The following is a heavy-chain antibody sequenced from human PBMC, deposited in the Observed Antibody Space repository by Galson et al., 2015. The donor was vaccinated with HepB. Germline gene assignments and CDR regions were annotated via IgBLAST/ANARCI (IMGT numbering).Heavy chain of an antibody. Sequence: SVKVSCKASGYTFSPYSITWVRRAPGQGLEWMGWISAYNRRTNYAQKFQGRVTMTSDTSTNTAYMELRRLRSDDTAVYYCARGALVAVVGANLNNWFAPWGQGTLVTVAS. J-gene: IGHJ5*02. V-gene: IGHV1-18*01. CDR3: ARGALVAVVGANLNNWFAP. D-gene: IGHD2-15*01. CDR1: GYTFSPYS. CDR2: ISAYNRRT.